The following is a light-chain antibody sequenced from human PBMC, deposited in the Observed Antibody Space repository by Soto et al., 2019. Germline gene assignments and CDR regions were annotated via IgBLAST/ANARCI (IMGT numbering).Light chain of an antibody. V-gene: IGKV3-20*01. Sequence: EIVLTQSPGTLSLCPGERATISCRASQSVGNNYLAWYQQRPGQTPRLLIYGASSRATGIPDRFSGSGSGTDFSLTISTLEPEDFAVYYCQQYGRSPPITFGQGTRLQ. CDR2: GAS. CDR3: QQYGRSPPIT. CDR1: QSVGNNY. J-gene: IGKJ5*01.